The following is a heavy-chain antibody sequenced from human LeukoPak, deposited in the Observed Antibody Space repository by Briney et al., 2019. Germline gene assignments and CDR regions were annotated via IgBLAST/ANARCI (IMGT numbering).Heavy chain of an antibody. Sequence: ASVKVSCKASGYTFTSYDINWVRQATGQGLEWMEWMNPNSGNTGYAQKFQGRVTITRNTSISTAYMELSSLRSEDTAVYYCARGGVAYCGGDCSPIWFDPWGQGTLVTVSS. V-gene: IGHV1-8*03. CDR1: GYTFTSYD. J-gene: IGHJ5*02. D-gene: IGHD2-21*01. CDR2: MNPNSGNT. CDR3: ARGGVAYCGGDCSPIWFDP.